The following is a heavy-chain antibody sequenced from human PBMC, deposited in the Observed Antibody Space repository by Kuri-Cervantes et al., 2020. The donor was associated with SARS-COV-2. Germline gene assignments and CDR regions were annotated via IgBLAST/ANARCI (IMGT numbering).Heavy chain of an antibody. CDR3: ARGGSGDSRPSHYDIPDFYYTLDV. CDR2: ICRTSTYK. J-gene: IGHJ6*02. V-gene: IGHV3-21*06. Sequence: GESLKISCAASGFSFTSYSMTWVRQTPGKGLEWVSSICRTSTYKHYADSVEGRFSMSRDNAKNSLYLQLESLRVEDTAIYYCARGGSGDSRPSHYDIPDFYYTLDVWGQGTTVTVSS. CDR1: GFSFTSYS. D-gene: IGHD3-9*01.